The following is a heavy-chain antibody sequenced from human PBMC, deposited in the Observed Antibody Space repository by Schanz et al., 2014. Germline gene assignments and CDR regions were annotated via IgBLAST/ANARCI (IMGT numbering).Heavy chain of an antibody. CDR2: IGYDGSEK. J-gene: IGHJ4*02. CDR3: ARDGAELYYFDD. Sequence: QVQLVESGGGVVQPGRSLRLSCATSGLNFDYYGMNWVRQAPGKGLEWVANIGYDGSEKYYVDSVKGRFTISRDNSKDTLYLQMSGLRAEDTAVFYCARDGAELYYFDDWGQGTLVTVSS. V-gene: IGHV3-33*01. D-gene: IGHD1-1*01. CDR1: GLNFDYYG.